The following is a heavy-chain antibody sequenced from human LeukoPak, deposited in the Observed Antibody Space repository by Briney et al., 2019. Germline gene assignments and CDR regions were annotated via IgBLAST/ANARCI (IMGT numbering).Heavy chain of an antibody. J-gene: IGHJ6*02. V-gene: IGHV4-59*01. Sequence: SETPSLTCTVSLASITRYFLYWIRQPPGKEPEWIGYISSGLSTNYHPSLKSRLTISIDTSKNQFSVKLTSATAADTAVYYCARIDYGGDFRPVSGLDVWGQGTTVIVSS. D-gene: IGHD4-23*01. CDR3: ARIDYGGDFRPVSGLDV. CDR2: ISSGLST. CDR1: LASITRYF.